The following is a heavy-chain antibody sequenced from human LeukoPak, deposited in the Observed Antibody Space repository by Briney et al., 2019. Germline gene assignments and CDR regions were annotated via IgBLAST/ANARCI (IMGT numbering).Heavy chain of an antibody. J-gene: IGHJ4*02. CDR1: GFTVSSNY. CDR3: AREIMTSFDY. D-gene: IGHD4-11*01. Sequence: PGRSLRLSCAASGFTVSSNYMRWVRQAPGKGLEWVSVIYSGGSAYYADSVKGRFTISRDDSKNTVYLQMNSLRAEDTAVYYCAREIMTSFDYWGQGTLVTVSS. V-gene: IGHV3-53*01. CDR2: IYSGGSA.